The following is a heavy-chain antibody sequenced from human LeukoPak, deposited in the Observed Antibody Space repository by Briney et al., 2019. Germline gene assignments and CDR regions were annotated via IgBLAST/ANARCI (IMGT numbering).Heavy chain of an antibody. CDR3: AKQGRDWLRDYYYYMDV. J-gene: IGHJ6*03. Sequence: GGSLRLSCAASGFTFSSYEMNWVSQAPGKGLEWVSYISSSGSTIYYADSVKGRFTISRDNAKNSLYLRMNSLSAEDTAVYYCAKQGRDWLRDYYYYMDVWGKGTTVTISS. CDR1: GFTFSSYE. CDR2: ISSSGSTI. D-gene: IGHD3-9*01. V-gene: IGHV3-48*03.